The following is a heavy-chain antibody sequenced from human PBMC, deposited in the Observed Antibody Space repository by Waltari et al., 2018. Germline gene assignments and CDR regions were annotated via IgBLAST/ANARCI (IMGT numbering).Heavy chain of an antibody. J-gene: IGHJ6*02. CDR1: GGSISSYY. D-gene: IGHD6-19*01. CDR3: ARANGSGWYGYYYGMDV. Sequence: QVQLQESGPGLVKPSETLSLTCTVSGGSISSYYWSWIRQPPGKGLEWIGYIYYSGSTNYNPSLKSRVTISVDTSKNQFSLKLSSVTAADTSVYYGARANGSGWYGYYYGMDVWGQGTTVTVSS. CDR2: IYYSGST. V-gene: IGHV4-59*01.